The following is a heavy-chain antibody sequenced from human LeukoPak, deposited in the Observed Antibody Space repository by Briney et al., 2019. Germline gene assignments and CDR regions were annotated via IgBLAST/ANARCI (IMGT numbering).Heavy chain of an antibody. CDR1: GFTFSSYG. J-gene: IGHJ4*02. CDR3: RDVFDY. Sequence: GGSLRLSCAASGFTFSSYGMHWVRQAPGKGLEWVAFIPYDGSDKYYADSVKGRSTISRDNSKNTLYLQMNSLRAEDTAVYYCRDVFDYWGQGTLVTVSS. V-gene: IGHV3-30*02. D-gene: IGHD3-16*01. CDR2: IPYDGSDK.